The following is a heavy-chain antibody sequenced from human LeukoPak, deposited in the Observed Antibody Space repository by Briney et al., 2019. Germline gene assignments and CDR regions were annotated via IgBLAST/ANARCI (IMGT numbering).Heavy chain of an antibody. V-gene: IGHV4-59*12. J-gene: IGHJ3*02. CDR2: IYYSGST. Sequence: SETLSLTCTVSGGSISSYYWSWIRQPPGKGLEWIGYIYYSGSTNYNPSLKSRVTISVGTSKNQFSLKLSSVTAADTAVYYCARDGREYYGSGSIDIWGQGTMVTVSS. D-gene: IGHD3-10*01. CDR3: ARDGREYYGSGSIDI. CDR1: GGSISSYY.